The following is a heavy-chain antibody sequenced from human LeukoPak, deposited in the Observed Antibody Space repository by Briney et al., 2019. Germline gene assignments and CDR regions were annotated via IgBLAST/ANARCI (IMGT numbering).Heavy chain of an antibody. CDR3: ASSPRYCYGRSGYYDY. Sequence: PGGSLRLSCAASGFTVSSNYMSRVRQAPGKGLEWVSVIYSGGSTYYADSVKGRFTISRDNSKNTLYLQMNSLRAEDTAVYYCASSPRYCYGRSGYYDYWGQGTLVTVSS. D-gene: IGHD3-22*01. CDR1: GFTVSSNY. J-gene: IGHJ4*02. CDR2: IYSGGST. V-gene: IGHV3-53*01.